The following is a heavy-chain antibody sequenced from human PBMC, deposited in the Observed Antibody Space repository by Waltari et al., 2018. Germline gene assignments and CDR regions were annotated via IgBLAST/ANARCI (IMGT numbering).Heavy chain of an antibody. V-gene: IGHV4-39*07. Sequence: QLQLQESGPGLVKPSETLSLTCTVSGGSISSSSYYWGWIRQPPGKGLEWIGSIYYSGRTYYNPSLKSRVTISVDTSKNQFSLKLSSVTAADTAVYYCAREGLSDAFDIWGQGTMVTVSS. CDR2: IYYSGRT. CDR1: GGSISSSSYY. CDR3: AREGLSDAFDI. J-gene: IGHJ3*02.